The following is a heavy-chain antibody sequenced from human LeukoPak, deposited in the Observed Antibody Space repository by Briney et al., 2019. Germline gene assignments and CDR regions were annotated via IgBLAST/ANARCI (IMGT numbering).Heavy chain of an antibody. CDR1: GFTFSNYA. CDR2: ISAYGDSE. V-gene: IGHV3-23*01. Sequence: GGSLRLSCAASGFTFSNYATSWVRQAPGKGLEWVSGISAYGDSEYYADSVNGRFTISRDNSKNTLYLQMNSLRAEDTAVYYCAKARTDMFSLSWFDYWGQGTLVTVSS. D-gene: IGHD3-10*02. CDR3: AKARTDMFSLSWFDY. J-gene: IGHJ4*02.